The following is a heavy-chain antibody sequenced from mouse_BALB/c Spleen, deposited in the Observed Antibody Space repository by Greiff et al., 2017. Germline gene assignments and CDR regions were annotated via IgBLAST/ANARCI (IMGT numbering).Heavy chain of an antibody. CDR2: ISNLAYSI. Sequence: EVQVVESGGGLVQPGGSRKLSCAASGFTFSDYGMAWVRQAPGKGPEWVAFISNLAYSIYYADTVTGRFTISRENAKNTLYLEMSSLRSEDTAMYYCARDVYGYGAMDYWGQGTSVTVSS. CDR3: ARDVYGYGAMDY. CDR1: GFTFSDYG. D-gene: IGHD2-2*01. V-gene: IGHV5-15*02. J-gene: IGHJ4*01.